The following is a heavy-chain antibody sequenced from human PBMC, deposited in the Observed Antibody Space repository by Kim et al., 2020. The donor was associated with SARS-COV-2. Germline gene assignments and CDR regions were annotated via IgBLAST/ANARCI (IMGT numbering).Heavy chain of an antibody. J-gene: IGHJ1*01. V-gene: IGHV3-30*18. D-gene: IGHD6-13*01. CDR3: AKDWSSSSWQHRSGYFQH. Sequence: GGSLRLSCAASGFTFSSYGMHWVRQAPGKGLEWVAVISYDGSNKYYADSVKGRFTISRDNSKNTLYLQMNSLRAEDTAVYYCAKDWSSSSWQHRSGYFQHWGQGTLVTVSS. CDR1: GFTFSSYG. CDR2: ISYDGSNK.